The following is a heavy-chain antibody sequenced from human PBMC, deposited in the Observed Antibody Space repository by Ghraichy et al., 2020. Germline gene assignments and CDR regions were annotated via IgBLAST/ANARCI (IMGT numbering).Heavy chain of an antibody. Sequence: GESLNISCAASGFTFSSYGMHWVRQAPGKGLEWVAVIWYDGSNKYYADSVKGRFTISRDNSKNTLYLQMNSLRAEDTAVYYCARAQTDYRYFDWLLYGDGYYYYYMDVWGKGTTVTVSS. D-gene: IGHD3-9*01. J-gene: IGHJ6*03. CDR1: GFTFSSYG. V-gene: IGHV3-33*01. CDR2: IWYDGSNK. CDR3: ARAQTDYRYFDWLLYGDGYYYYYMDV.